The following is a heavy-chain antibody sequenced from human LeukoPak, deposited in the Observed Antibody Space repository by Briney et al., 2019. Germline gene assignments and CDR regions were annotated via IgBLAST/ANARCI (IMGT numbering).Heavy chain of an antibody. Sequence: VASVKVSCKVSGYTLTELSMHWVRQAPGKGLEWMGGFDPEDGETIYAQKFQGRVTMTEDTSTDTAYMELSSLRSEDTAVYYCAREGGTMVPPRYRFDYWGQGTLVTVSS. D-gene: IGHD3-10*01. V-gene: IGHV1-24*01. CDR3: AREGGTMVPPRYRFDY. CDR1: GYTLTELS. J-gene: IGHJ4*02. CDR2: FDPEDGET.